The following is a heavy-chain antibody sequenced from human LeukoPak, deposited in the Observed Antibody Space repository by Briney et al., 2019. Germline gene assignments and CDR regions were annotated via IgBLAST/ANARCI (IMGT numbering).Heavy chain of an antibody. Sequence: PGGPLRLSCAASGFTFSSYSMNWVRQAPGKGLEWVSYISSSSSTIYYADSVKGRFTISRDNAKNSLYLQMNSLRAEDTAVYYCASLTVVTKYYYYYYMDVWGKGTTVTVSS. J-gene: IGHJ6*03. V-gene: IGHV3-48*01. D-gene: IGHD4-23*01. CDR3: ASLTVVTKYYYYYYMDV. CDR2: ISSSSSTI. CDR1: GFTFSSYS.